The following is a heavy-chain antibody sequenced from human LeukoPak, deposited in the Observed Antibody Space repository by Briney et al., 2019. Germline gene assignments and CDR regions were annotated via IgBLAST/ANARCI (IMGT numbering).Heavy chain of an antibody. CDR1: GYRFTSYW. J-gene: IGHJ5*02. CDR2: IDPSDAYT. CDR3: ALGGISSSWYYWFGP. Sequence: GESLKISCKASGYRFTSYWISWVRQMPGKGLEWMGRIDPSDAYTNYSPSFQGRVTISADNSITTAYLHFSGLRASDSGIYYCALGGISSSWYYWFGPWGQGTLVTVSS. D-gene: IGHD6-13*01. V-gene: IGHV5-10-1*01.